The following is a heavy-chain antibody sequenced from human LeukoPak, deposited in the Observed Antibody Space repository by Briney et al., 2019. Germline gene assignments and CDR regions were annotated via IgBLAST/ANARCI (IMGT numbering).Heavy chain of an antibody. V-gene: IGHV4-39*01. Sequence: SETLSLTCTVSGGSISSSSYYWGWIRQPPGKGLEWIGSIYYSGSTYYNPSLKSRVTISVDTSKNQFSLKLSSVTAADTAVYYCARHGGSYDSSGYYYVVPRDYYYYGMDVWGHGTTVTVSS. CDR1: GGSISSSSYY. J-gene: IGHJ6*02. CDR3: ARHGGSYDSSGYYYVVPRDYYYYGMDV. CDR2: IYYSGST. D-gene: IGHD3-22*01.